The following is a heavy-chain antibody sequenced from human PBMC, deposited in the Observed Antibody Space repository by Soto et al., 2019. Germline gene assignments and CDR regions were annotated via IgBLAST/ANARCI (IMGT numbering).Heavy chain of an antibody. D-gene: IGHD3-10*01. CDR3: ARGRGYYGSGRYFDY. CDR2: INHSGST. Sequence: SETLSLTCAVYGGSFSGYYWSWIRQPPGKGLEWIGEINHSGSTNYNPSLKSRVTISVDTSRNQFSLKLSSVTAADTAVYYCARGRGYYGSGRYFDYWGQGTLVTVS. J-gene: IGHJ4*02. V-gene: IGHV4-34*01. CDR1: GGSFSGYY.